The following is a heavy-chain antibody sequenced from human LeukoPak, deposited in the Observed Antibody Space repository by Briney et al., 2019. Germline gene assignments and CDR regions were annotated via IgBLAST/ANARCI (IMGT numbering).Heavy chain of an antibody. J-gene: IGHJ4*02. Sequence: PGGSLRLSCAASGFTFSSYAMSWVRQAPGKGLEWVSAISGSGGSTYYADSVKGRFTIPRDNSKNQLYLKMNSLRAEDTAVYYCAKSSHDSSRYSDYWGQGTLVTVSS. CDR3: AKSSHDSSRYSDY. CDR1: GFTFSSYA. D-gene: IGHD3-22*01. CDR2: ISGSGGST. V-gene: IGHV3-23*01.